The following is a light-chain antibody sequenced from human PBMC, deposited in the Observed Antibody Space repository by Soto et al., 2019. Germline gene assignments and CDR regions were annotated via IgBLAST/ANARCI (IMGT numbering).Light chain of an antibody. Sequence: NFMLTQPHSVSESPGKTVTISCTGSSGSIASNYVQWFQQRPGSAPTTVIYEDNKRPSGVPDRFSGSIDSSSNSASLTISGLKTEDEADYYCQSYGDNHQVFGGGTKLTVL. CDR1: SGSIASNY. J-gene: IGLJ3*02. CDR2: EDN. V-gene: IGLV6-57*02. CDR3: QSYGDNHQV.